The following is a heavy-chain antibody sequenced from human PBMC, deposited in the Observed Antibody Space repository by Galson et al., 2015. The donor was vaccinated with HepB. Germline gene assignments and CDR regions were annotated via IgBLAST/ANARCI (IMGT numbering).Heavy chain of an antibody. Sequence: LRLSCAASGFTVSRNYMSWVRQAPGKGLEWVSLIYSGGSAFYADSVKGRFTISRHNSMNTLYLQMNSLTTDDTAVYYCARGLLCSGGTCYPKDFYNYGMDMWGQGTTVIVSS. V-gene: IGHV3-53*04. CDR1: GFTVSRNY. CDR2: IYSGGSA. D-gene: IGHD2-15*01. J-gene: IGHJ6*02. CDR3: ARGLLCSGGTCYPKDFYNYGMDM.